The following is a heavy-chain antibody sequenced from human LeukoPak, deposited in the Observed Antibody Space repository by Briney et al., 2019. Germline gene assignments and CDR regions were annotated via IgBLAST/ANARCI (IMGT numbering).Heavy chain of an antibody. D-gene: IGHD3-16*01. J-gene: IGHJ4*02. CDR1: GFTFSGYG. V-gene: IGHV3-23*01. CDR3: AKDRLGGPYFFHY. CDR2: ISSSGGST. Sequence: GGSLRLSCTASGFTFSGYGMSWVRQAPGKGLEWVSSISSSGGSTYYADSVKGRFTISRDNSKNTLYLQMNSLSPEDTAVYFCAKDRLGGPYFFHYWGQGTLVTVSS.